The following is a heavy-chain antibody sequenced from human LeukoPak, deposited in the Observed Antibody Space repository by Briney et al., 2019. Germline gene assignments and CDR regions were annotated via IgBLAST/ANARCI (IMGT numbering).Heavy chain of an antibody. CDR3: ARAGRGYCSGGSCPIPEYFQH. J-gene: IGHJ1*01. V-gene: IGHV1-69*04. CDR2: IIPILGIA. D-gene: IGHD2-15*01. CDR1: GGTFSSYA. Sequence: GASVKVSCKASGGTFSSYAISWVRQAPGQGLEWMGRIIPILGIANYAQKFQGRVTITADKSTSTAYMELSSLRSEDTAVYYCARAGRGYCSGGSCPIPEYFQHWGQGTLVTVSS.